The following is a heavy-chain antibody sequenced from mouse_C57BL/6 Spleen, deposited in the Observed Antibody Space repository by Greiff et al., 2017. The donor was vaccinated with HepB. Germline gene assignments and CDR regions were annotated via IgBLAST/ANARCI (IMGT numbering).Heavy chain of an antibody. Sequence: EVQLQESVAELVRPGASVKLSCTASGFNINDYYMHWVKQRPEQGLEWIGRIDPEDGDTEYAPKFQGKATMTADTSSNTAYLQLSSLTSEDTAVYYCTTSSYYGSSSFAYWGQGTLVTVSA. CDR3: TTSSYYGSSSFAY. CDR2: IDPEDGDT. CDR1: GFNINDYY. J-gene: IGHJ3*01. D-gene: IGHD1-1*01. V-gene: IGHV14-1*01.